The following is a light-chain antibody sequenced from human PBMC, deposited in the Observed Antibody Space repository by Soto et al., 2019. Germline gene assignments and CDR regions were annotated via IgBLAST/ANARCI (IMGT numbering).Light chain of an antibody. CDR2: KAS. CDR1: QSSNW. V-gene: IGKV1-5*03. Sequence: DIQMTQSPSTVSASVGDRVTITCRASQSSNWLAWYQQKPGEAPKLLIYKASTLDSGVPSRFSGSGSGTEFTLTISSLQPDDFATYYCQQYDSYSYTFGQGTKLEIK. CDR3: QQYDSYSYT. J-gene: IGKJ2*01.